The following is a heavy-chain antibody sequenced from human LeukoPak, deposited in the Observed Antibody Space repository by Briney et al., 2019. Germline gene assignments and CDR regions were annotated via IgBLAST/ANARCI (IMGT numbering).Heavy chain of an antibody. CDR2: ISKSGSTI. V-gene: IGHV3-48*01. Sequence: GGSLRLSCAASGFTFSGYSMNWVRQAPGKGLEWVSYISKSGSTIYYTDSVKGRFTISRDNSKNTLYLQMNSLRAEDTAVYYCAKDLGSSGWYIDYWGQGTLVTVSS. CDR1: GFTFSGYS. J-gene: IGHJ4*02. CDR3: AKDLGSSGWYIDY. D-gene: IGHD6-19*01.